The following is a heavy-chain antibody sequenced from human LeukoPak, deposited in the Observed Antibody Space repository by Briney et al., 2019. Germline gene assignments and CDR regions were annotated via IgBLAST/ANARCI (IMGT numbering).Heavy chain of an antibody. CDR3: ARADYYDSSGYPY. D-gene: IGHD3-22*01. V-gene: IGHV1-8*01. CDR1: GYTFTSYD. Sequence: VASVKVSCKASGYTFTSYDINWVQQATGQGLEWMGWMNPNSANTGYAQKFQGRVTMTRNTSISTAYMELSSLRSEDTAVYYCARADYYDSSGYPYWGQGTLVTVSS. J-gene: IGHJ4*02. CDR2: MNPNSANT.